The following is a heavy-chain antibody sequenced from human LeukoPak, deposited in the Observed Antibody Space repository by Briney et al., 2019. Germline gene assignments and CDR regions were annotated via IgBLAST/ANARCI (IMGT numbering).Heavy chain of an antibody. D-gene: IGHD3-22*01. CDR2: INSDGSST. V-gene: IGHV3-74*01. J-gene: IGHJ3*02. CDR3: ARSMIVVVTDDAFDI. Sequence: GGSLRLSCAASGFTFSSYWMHWVRQAPGKGLVWVSRINSDGSSTSYADSVKGRFTISRDNAKNTLYLQMNSLRAEDTAVYYCARSMIVVVTDDAFDIWGQGTMVTVSS. CDR1: GFTFSSYW.